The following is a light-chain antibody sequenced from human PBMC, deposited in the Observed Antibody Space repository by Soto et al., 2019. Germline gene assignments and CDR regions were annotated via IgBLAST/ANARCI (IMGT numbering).Light chain of an antibody. CDR1: QSVASSY. J-gene: IGKJ2*01. V-gene: IGKV3-20*01. CDR3: QQYVSSSYT. Sequence: EMMLTQSPGTLSLSPGERATLSCRASQSVASSYLGWYQQKPGQAPRLLIYATSSRATGIPDRFSGSGSGTDFTLTISRLEPEDFAVYYCQQYVSSSYTFGQGTKLEIK. CDR2: ATS.